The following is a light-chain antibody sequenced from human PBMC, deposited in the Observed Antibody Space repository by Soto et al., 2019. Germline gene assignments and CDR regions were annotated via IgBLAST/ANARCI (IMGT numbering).Light chain of an antibody. CDR1: QSLLHSNGYNF. CDR2: LGS. J-gene: IGKJ1*01. CDR3: MQALQLRT. Sequence: DIVITHSPLSLPVTPLYPASISCRTSQSLLHSNGYNFLDWYLQKPGQSPQLLIHLGSNRASGVPDRFSGSGSGTDFTLRISRVEAEDVGVYYCMQALQLRTFGQGTKVDI. V-gene: IGKV2-28*01.